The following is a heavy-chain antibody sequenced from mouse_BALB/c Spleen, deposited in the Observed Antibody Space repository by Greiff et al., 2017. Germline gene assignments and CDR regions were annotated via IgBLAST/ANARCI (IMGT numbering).Heavy chain of an antibody. J-gene: IGHJ2*01. Sequence: QVHVKQSGAELARPGASVKLSCKASGYTFTSYWMQWVKQRPGQGLEWIGAIYPGDGDTRYTQKFKGKATLTADKSSSTAYMQLSSLASEDSAVYYCAREEGFDYWGQGTTLTVSS. CDR2: IYPGDGDT. CDR3: AREEGFDY. CDR1: GYTFTSYW. V-gene: IGHV1-87*01.